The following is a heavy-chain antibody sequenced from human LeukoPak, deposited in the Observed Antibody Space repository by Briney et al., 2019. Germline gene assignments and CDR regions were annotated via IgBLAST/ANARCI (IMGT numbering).Heavy chain of an antibody. V-gene: IGHV4-59*01. CDR2: IYSSGST. D-gene: IGHD3-9*01. J-gene: IGHJ3*02. CDR3: ARARYVNSFYAFDI. Sequence: SETLSFTCAVSGGSISSYYWSWIRQPPGQGLEWIVYIYSSGSTYYNPSLKSRVTISVDTSKNQFSLKLSSVTAADTAMYYCARARYVNSFYAFDIWGQGTLVTVSS. CDR1: GGSISSYY.